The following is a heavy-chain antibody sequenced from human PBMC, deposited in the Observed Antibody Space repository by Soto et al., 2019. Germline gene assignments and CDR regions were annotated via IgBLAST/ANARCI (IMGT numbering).Heavy chain of an antibody. CDR3: ARAGGCSSTSCYYYYYMDV. CDR1: GFTFSSYW. J-gene: IGHJ6*03. Sequence: GGSLRLSCAASGFTFSSYWMHWVRQAPGKGLVWVSRINSDGSSTSYADSVKGRFTISRDNAKNTLYLQMNSLRAEDTAVYYCARAGGCSSTSCYYYYYMDVWGKGTTVTVSS. V-gene: IGHV3-74*01. D-gene: IGHD2-2*01. CDR2: INSDGSST.